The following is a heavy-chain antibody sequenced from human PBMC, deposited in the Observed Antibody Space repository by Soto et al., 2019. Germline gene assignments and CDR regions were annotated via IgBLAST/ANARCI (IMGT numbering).Heavy chain of an antibody. D-gene: IGHD3-22*01. V-gene: IGHV1-58*01. Sequence: SVKVSCKASGFTFTSSAVQRVRQARGQRLEWIGWIVVGSGNTNYAQKFQERVTITRDMSTSTAYMELSSLRSEDTAVYYCAAATYYYDSSGYGPPYYYYGMDVWGQGTTVTVS. CDR3: AAATYYYDSSGYGPPYYYYGMDV. CDR1: GFTFTSSA. CDR2: IVVGSGNT. J-gene: IGHJ6*02.